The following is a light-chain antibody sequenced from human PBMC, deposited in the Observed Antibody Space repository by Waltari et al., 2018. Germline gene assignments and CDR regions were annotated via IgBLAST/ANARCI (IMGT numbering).Light chain of an antibody. CDR3: QQCNSYLLT. CDR1: QSIGSS. V-gene: IGKV1-5*03. Sequence: DIQMTQSPSTLSASVGERVTITCRASQSIGSSLAWYQQKPGKGPKVVVYEASSLESGVPSRFSGRGSGTEFTLTISRLQPDDFATYYCQQCNSYLLTFGGGTKVEIK. CDR2: EAS. J-gene: IGKJ4*01.